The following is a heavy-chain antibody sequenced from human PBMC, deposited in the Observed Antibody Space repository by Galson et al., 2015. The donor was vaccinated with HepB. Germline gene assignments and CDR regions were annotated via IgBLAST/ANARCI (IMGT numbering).Heavy chain of an antibody. J-gene: IGHJ4*02. D-gene: IGHD3-22*01. Sequence: SVKVSCKASGNTFTNYPTAWVRQAPGQGLEWMGGIIPVFGTPNCAQKFHGRVTISVDEFTSTAYMELTRLRSEDSAVYFCARGSSADFLHYFAFWGQGTLVTVSS. CDR3: ARGSSADFLHYFAF. CDR2: IIPVFGTP. CDR1: GNTFTNYP. V-gene: IGHV1-69*13.